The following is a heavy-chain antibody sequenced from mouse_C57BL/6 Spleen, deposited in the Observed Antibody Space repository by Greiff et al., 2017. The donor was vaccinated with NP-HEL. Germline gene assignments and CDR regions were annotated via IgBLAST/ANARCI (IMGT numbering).Heavy chain of an antibody. CDR3: ARRRNSYYFDY. CDR2: IDPSDSYT. CDR1: GYTFTSYW. V-gene: IGHV1-50*01. Sequence: VQLQQPGAELVKPGASVKLSCKASGYTFTSYWMQWVKQRPGQGLEWIGEIDPSDSYTNYNQKFKGKATLTVDTSSSTAYMQLSSLTSEDSAVYYCARRRNSYYFDYWGQGTTLTVSS. J-gene: IGHJ2*01.